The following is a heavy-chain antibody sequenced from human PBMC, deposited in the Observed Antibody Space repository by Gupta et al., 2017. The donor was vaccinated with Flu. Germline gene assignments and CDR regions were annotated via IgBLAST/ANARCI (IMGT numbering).Heavy chain of an antibody. Sequence: QVQLVESGGGVVQPRRSLRLSCAASGFTFSRYGVHWVRQAPGKGLEWVAVIAYDGSVNYYADSVKGRFTISRDNSKNTLFLQMNSLRAEDTAVYYCAKEGSTTGNYRFHFDYWGQGTLVTVSS. D-gene: IGHD3-9*01. J-gene: IGHJ4*02. CDR1: GFTFSRYG. CDR2: IAYDGSVN. CDR3: AKEGSTTGNYRFHFDY. V-gene: IGHV3-30*18.